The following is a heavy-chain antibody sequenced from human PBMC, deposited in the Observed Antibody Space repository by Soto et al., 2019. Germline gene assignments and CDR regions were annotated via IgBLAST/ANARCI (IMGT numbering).Heavy chain of an antibody. Sequence: ASVKVSCKASGYTFTGYYMHWVRQAPGQGLEWMGWINPNSGGTNYAQKFQGWVTMTRDTSISTAYMELSRLRSDDTAVYYCAREGGYYYGSGSYYLPHYWGQGTLVTVSS. CDR3: AREGGYYYGSGSYYLPHY. J-gene: IGHJ4*02. CDR2: INPNSGGT. V-gene: IGHV1-2*04. D-gene: IGHD3-10*01. CDR1: GYTFTGYY.